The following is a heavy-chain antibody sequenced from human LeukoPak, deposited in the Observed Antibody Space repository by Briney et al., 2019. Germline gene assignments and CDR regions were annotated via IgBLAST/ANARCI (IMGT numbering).Heavy chain of an antibody. CDR3: ARGGDSYGLVGFDP. Sequence: GGSLRLSCAASGFTFSSYGMSWVRQAPGKGLEWVSAISGSGGSTYYADSVKGRFTTSRDNSKNTLYLQMNSLRAEDTAVYYCARGGDSYGLVGFDPWGQGTLVTVSS. J-gene: IGHJ5*02. D-gene: IGHD5-18*01. CDR2: ISGSGGST. CDR1: GFTFSSYG. V-gene: IGHV3-23*01.